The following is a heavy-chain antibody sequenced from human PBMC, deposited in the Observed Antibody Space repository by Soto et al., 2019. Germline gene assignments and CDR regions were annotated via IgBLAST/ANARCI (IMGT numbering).Heavy chain of an antibody. CDR2: TSFDGNNR. CDR1: GFMFSSYP. CDR3: AREQQVDSTDDLDI. D-gene: IGHD2-15*01. J-gene: IGHJ3*02. Sequence: QGELVQSGGGVVQPGRSLRLSCAASGFMFSSYPMHWVRQAPGKGLEWVAVTSFDGNNRNYVESVKGRFTISRDNSKNTLFLQMTSIRAEDTAVYFCAREQQVDSTDDLDIWGQGTMVTVSS. V-gene: IGHV3-30*04.